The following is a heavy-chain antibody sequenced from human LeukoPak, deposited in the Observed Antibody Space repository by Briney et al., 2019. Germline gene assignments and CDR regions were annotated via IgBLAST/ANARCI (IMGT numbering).Heavy chain of an antibody. CDR2: ISSSSSTI. V-gene: IGHV3-48*04. Sequence: GGSLRLSCAASGFTFSSYSMNWVRQAPGKGLEWVSYISSSSSTIYYADSVKGRFTITRDNAKNSLYLQMNSLRAEDTAVYYCARSLVSSSPWWFDYWGQGTLVTVSS. CDR3: ARSLVSSSPWWFDY. J-gene: IGHJ4*02. CDR1: GFTFSSYS. D-gene: IGHD2-15*01.